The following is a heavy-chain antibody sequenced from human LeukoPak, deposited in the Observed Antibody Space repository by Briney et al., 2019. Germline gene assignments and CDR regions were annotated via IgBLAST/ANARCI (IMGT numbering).Heavy chain of an antibody. V-gene: IGHV4-59*01. CDR2: IYYSGTT. J-gene: IGHJ6*02. CDR3: AREDPQTTVPEGMDV. D-gene: IGHD4-17*01. Sequence: SETLSLTCTVSGGSISHYYWSWIRQSPGKGLEWIGYIYYSGTTNYNPSLKSRVTISVDASRNQFSLQLRSVTAADTAVYYCAREDPQTTVPEGMDVWGQGTTVIVSS. CDR1: GGSISHYY.